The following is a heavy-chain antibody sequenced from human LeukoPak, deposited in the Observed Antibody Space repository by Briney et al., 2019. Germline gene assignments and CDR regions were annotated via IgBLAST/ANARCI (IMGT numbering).Heavy chain of an antibody. CDR1: GGSISSYY. CDR2: IYTSGST. Sequence: SETLSLTCTVSGGSISSYYWSWIRQPAGKGLEWIGRIYTSGSTNYSPSLKSRVTMSVDTSKNQFSLKLSSVTAADTAVYYCASGGRGSYYVVFDYWGQGTLVTVSS. V-gene: IGHV4-4*07. J-gene: IGHJ4*02. CDR3: ASGGRGSYYVVFDY. D-gene: IGHD1-26*01.